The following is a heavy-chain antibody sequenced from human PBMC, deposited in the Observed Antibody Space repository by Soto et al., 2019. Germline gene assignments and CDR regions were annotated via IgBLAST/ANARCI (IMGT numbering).Heavy chain of an antibody. CDR3: ARDHPYCSGGSCRHNWFDP. CDR1: GGSISSGGYY. V-gene: IGHV4-31*03. J-gene: IGHJ5*02. CDR2: IYYSGST. D-gene: IGHD2-15*01. Sequence: PSETLSLTCTVSGGSISSGGYYWSWIRQHPGKGLEWIGYIYYSGSTYYNPSLKSRVTISVDTSKNQFSLKLSSVTAADTAVYYCARDHPYCSGGSCRHNWFDPWGQGTLVTVSS.